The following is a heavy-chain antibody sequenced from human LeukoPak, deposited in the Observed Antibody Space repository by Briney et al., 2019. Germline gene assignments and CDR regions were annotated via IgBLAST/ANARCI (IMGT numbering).Heavy chain of an antibody. Sequence: GGSLRLSCVASGFSFSNYEMNWVRQAPGKGLERLSYINSNGSLVFYADSVKGRFTISRDNAKTSLYLYMNSLRAEDTAVYYCAREVDTAMAYYFDYWGQGTLVTVSS. D-gene: IGHD5-18*01. CDR2: INSNGSLV. CDR1: GFSFSNYE. CDR3: AREVDTAMAYYFDY. J-gene: IGHJ4*02. V-gene: IGHV3-48*03.